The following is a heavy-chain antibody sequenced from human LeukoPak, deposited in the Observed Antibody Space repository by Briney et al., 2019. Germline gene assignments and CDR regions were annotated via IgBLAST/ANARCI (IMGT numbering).Heavy chain of an antibody. D-gene: IGHD6-19*01. J-gene: IGHJ4*02. Sequence: GGSLRLSCEASGFIFSSYVMGWVRQAPGKGLEWVSSISVGGGDTFTADSVKGRFTISRDNSKNTLYLQMNSLRAEDTAVYYCAKDSAVAIPLAFDYWGQGTLVTVSS. CDR3: AKDSAVAIPLAFDY. CDR2: ISVGGGDT. CDR1: GFIFSSYV. V-gene: IGHV3-23*01.